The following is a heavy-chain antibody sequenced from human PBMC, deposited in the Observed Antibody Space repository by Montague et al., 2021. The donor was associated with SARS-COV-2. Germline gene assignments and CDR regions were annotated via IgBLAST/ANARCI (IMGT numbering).Heavy chain of an antibody. J-gene: IGHJ6*03. V-gene: IGHV3-64*01. CDR1: GFTFSSYA. CDR3: ARDRPITIFGVVIKDYYYYRDV. CDR2: ISSNGGST. Sequence: SLRLSCAASGFTFSSYAMHWVRQAPGKGLEYVSAISSNGGSTYYANSVKGRFTISRDNSKNTLYLQMGSLRAEDMAVYYCARDRPITIFGVVIKDYYYYRDVGGKGTRGTVSS. D-gene: IGHD3-3*01.